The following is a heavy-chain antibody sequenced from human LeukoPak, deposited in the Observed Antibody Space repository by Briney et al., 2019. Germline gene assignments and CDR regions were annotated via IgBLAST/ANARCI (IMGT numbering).Heavy chain of an antibody. Sequence: ASVRVSCEASGGTFSSYAISWVRQAPGQGLEWMGRIIPIFGTANYAQKFQGRVTITTDESTSTAYMELSSLRSEDTAVYYCARVRDGYFYDAFDIWGQGTMVTVSS. CDR2: IIPIFGTA. J-gene: IGHJ3*02. CDR1: GGTFSSYA. CDR3: ARVRDGYFYDAFDI. V-gene: IGHV1-69*05. D-gene: IGHD5-24*01.